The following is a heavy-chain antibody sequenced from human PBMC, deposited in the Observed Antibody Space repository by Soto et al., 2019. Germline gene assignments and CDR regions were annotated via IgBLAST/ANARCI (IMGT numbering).Heavy chain of an antibody. D-gene: IGHD5-12*01. CDR2: ISYDGSNK. J-gene: IGHJ4*02. Sequence: QVPLVESGGGVVQPGRSLRLSCAASGFTFSSYGMHWVRQAPGKGLEWVAVISYDGSNKYYADSVKGRFTISRDNSKNTLYLQMNSLRAEDTAVYYCAKARPRWLQSGPDYWGQGTLVTVSS. V-gene: IGHV3-30*18. CDR3: AKARPRWLQSGPDY. CDR1: GFTFSSYG.